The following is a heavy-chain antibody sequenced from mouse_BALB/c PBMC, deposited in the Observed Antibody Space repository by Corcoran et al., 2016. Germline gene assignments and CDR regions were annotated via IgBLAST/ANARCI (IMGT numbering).Heavy chain of an antibody. V-gene: IGHV1-26*01. CDR3: ARDYDYNLDY. D-gene: IGHD2-4*01. J-gene: IGHJ2*01. CDR1: GYTFTDYY. Sequence: EVQLQQSGPELVKPGASVKMSCKASGYTFTDYYMKWVKQSHGKRLEWIGDINPNNGGTSYNQKVKGKATLTVDKSSSTAFMKINSLTSEDSAGYDWARDYDYNLDYGCQGTTLTVSS. CDR2: INPNNGGT.